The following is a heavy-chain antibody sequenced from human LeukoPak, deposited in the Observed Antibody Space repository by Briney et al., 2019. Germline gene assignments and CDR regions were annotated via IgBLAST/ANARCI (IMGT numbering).Heavy chain of an antibody. D-gene: IGHD1-26*01. Sequence: SVRVSCKASGGTFSSYAISWVRQAPGQGLEWMGGIIPIFGTANYAQKFQGRVTITADESTSTAYMELSSLRSEDTAVYYCARSYSGSYQRNFDYWGQGTPVTVSS. CDR2: IIPIFGTA. V-gene: IGHV1-69*13. CDR1: GGTFSSYA. J-gene: IGHJ4*02. CDR3: ARSYSGSYQRNFDY.